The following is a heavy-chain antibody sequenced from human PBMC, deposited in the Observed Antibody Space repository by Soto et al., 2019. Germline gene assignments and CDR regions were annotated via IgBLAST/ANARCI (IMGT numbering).Heavy chain of an antibody. Sequence: GESLKISGKVSGDGFATNWNAWVRQKSGQGLEYMGSIFPDDSDTRYSPSFQGQVTISVDKSISTAYLQWSNLKASDTAMYFCARLIVRRSWFDSWGQGALVTVSS. CDR2: IFPDDSDT. CDR3: ARLIVRRSWFDS. D-gene: IGHD2-8*01. J-gene: IGHJ5*01. CDR1: GDGFATNW. V-gene: IGHV5-51*01.